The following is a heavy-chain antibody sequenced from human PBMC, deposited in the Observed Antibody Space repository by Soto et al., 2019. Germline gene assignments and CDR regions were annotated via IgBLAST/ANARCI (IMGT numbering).Heavy chain of an antibody. J-gene: IGHJ4*02. V-gene: IGHV1-18*04. CDR2: ISAYNGNT. D-gene: IGHD6-13*01. CDR3: ARVGDSSSKDY. CDR1: GYTFTSYG. Sequence: ASVKVSCKASGYTFTSYGISWVRQAPGQGLECMGWISAYNGNTNYAQKLQGRVTMTTXTXXSXXXMXLXXLRXDDTAVYYCARVGDSSSKDYWGQGTLVTVSS.